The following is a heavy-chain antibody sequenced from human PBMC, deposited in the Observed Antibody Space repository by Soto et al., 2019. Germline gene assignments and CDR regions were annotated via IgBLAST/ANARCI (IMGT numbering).Heavy chain of an antibody. J-gene: IGHJ3*02. CDR2: IYYSGST. D-gene: IGHD2-2*01. CDR1: GGSISSGGYY. V-gene: IGHV4-31*03. CDR3: ARAVTLGYCSSTSCYGAFDI. Sequence: TLSLTCTVSGGSISSGGYYWSWIRQHPGKGLEWIGYIYYSGSTYYNPSLKSRVTISVDTSKNQFSLKLSSVTAADTAVYYCARAVTLGYCSSTSCYGAFDIWGQGTMVTVS.